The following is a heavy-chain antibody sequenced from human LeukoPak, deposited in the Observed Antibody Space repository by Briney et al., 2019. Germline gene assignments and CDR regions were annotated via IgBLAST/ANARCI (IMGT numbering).Heavy chain of an antibody. CDR3: ARDQGSTSRGIDY. V-gene: IGHV3-74*01. D-gene: IGHD2-2*01. CDR1: GFTFSSYW. Sequence: QPGGSLRLSCAGSGFTFSSYWMHWVRQAPGKGLVWVSRIYSDGNTTNYADSVKGRFTISRDNAKNTLYLQMNSLRAEDTAVYYCARDQGSTSRGIDYWGQGTLVTVSS. J-gene: IGHJ4*02. CDR2: IYSDGNTT.